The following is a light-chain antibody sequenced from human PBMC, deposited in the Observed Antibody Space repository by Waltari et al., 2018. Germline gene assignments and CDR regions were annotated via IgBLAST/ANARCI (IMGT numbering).Light chain of an antibody. CDR2: AAS. CDR3: QQSYTTPLT. J-gene: IGKJ4*01. CDR1: QSISDY. V-gene: IGKV1-39*01. Sequence: DIQMTQSPSSLSASVGDRVTITCRASQSISDYLNWYRQKPGKAPKLLIYAASSLQSGVPSMFSGSGSGTDFTLTISSLQPEDFATYYCQQSYTTPLTFGGGTNVEIK.